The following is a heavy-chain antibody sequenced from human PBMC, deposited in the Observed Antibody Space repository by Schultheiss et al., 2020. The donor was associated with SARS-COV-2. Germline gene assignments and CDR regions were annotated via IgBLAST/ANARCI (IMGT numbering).Heavy chain of an antibody. CDR1: GGSISSYY. CDR3: ARNRWMAADY. CDR2: IYYSGST. J-gene: IGHJ4*02. D-gene: IGHD5-24*01. Sequence: SETLSLTCTVSGGSISSYYWSWIRQPPGKGLEWIGYIYYSGSTNYNPSLKSRVTISVDTSKNQFSLKLSSVTAADTAVYYCARNRWMAADYWGQGTLVTVSS. V-gene: IGHV4-59*01.